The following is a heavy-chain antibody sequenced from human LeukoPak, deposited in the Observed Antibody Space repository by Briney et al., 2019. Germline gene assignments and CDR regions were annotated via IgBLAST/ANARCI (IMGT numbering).Heavy chain of an antibody. V-gene: IGHV3-7*04. Sequence: GGSLRLSCAASGFAFSKLAMGWVRQAPGKGLEWVANIKQDGSEKYYVDSVKGRFTISRDNAKNSLFLQMNSLRAEDTAVFYCARGAYFDYWGQGTLVTVSS. J-gene: IGHJ4*02. CDR3: ARGAYFDY. CDR2: IKQDGSEK. CDR1: GFAFSKLA.